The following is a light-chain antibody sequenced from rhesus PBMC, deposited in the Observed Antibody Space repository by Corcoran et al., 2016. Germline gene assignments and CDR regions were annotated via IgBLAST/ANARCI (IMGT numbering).Light chain of an antibody. CDR1: QGITND. Sequence: DIQMTQSPSSLSASVGDRVTITCRASQGITNDLAWYQQKPGETPKLLIYEASSLQSGIPSRFSGSGSGTDSTLTISSLQSEDFATYYCQHYYSTPLTFGGGTKVESK. J-gene: IGKJ4*01. V-gene: IGKV1-25*01. CDR2: EAS. CDR3: QHYYSTPLT.